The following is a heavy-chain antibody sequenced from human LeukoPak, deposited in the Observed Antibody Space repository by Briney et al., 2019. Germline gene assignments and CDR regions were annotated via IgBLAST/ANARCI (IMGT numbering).Heavy chain of an antibody. CDR2: ISAYNGNT. Sequence: ASVKVSCKASGYTFTSYGISWVRQTPGQGLEWMGWISAYNGNTNYAQKLQGRVTMTTDTSTSTAYMELRSLRSDDTAVYYCARHGGSPPRYYYYMDVWGKGTTVTISS. CDR3: ARHGGSPPRYYYYMDV. J-gene: IGHJ6*03. CDR1: GYTFTSYG. V-gene: IGHV1-18*01. D-gene: IGHD2-15*01.